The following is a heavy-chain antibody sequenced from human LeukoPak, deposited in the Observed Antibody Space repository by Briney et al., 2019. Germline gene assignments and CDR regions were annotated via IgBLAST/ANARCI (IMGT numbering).Heavy chain of an antibody. CDR3: ARSDDILTGNYSGPDY. D-gene: IGHD3-9*01. J-gene: IGHJ4*02. Sequence: SVKVSCKASGGTFSSYAISWVRQAPGQGLEWMGRIIPILGIANYAQKFQGRVTITADKSTSTAYMELSSLRSEDTAVYYCARSDDILTGNYSGPDYWGQGTLVTVSS. V-gene: IGHV1-69*04. CDR1: GGTFSSYA. CDR2: IIPILGIA.